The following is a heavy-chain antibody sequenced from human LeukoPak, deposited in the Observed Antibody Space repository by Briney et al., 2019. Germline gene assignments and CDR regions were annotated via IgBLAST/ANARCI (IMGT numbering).Heavy chain of an antibody. D-gene: IGHD3-16*01. Sequence: GGPLRLSCAASGFIFSDHYMSWVRQAPGKGLEWVSYISSSGNTIYYEDSVKGRFTISRDNARDNAKNSLYLQINGLRVDDTAVYYCAREQEQSVWRTYGTYSYYYYIDVWGKGTTVTVSS. V-gene: IGHV3-11*01. J-gene: IGHJ6*03. CDR3: AREQEQSVWRTYGTYSYYYYIDV. CDR2: ISSSGNTI. CDR1: GFIFSDHY.